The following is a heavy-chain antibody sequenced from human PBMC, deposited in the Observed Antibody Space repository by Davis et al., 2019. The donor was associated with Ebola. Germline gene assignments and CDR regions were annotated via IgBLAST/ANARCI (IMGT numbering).Heavy chain of an antibody. CDR2: ISGSGGST. Sequence: GGSLRLSCAASGFTFSSYAMSWVRQAPGKGLEWVSAISGSGGSTYYADSVKGRFTISRDNAKNSLFLQMNSLRAEDTAVYYCAREAAYNFWSGYQNNWFDPWGQGTLVTVSS. CDR3: AREAAYNFWSGYQNNWFDP. J-gene: IGHJ5*02. V-gene: IGHV3-23*01. D-gene: IGHD3-3*01. CDR1: GFTFSSYA.